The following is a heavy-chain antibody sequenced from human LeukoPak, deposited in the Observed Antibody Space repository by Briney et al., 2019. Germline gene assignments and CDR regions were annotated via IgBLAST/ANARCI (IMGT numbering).Heavy chain of an antibody. D-gene: IGHD5-24*01. V-gene: IGHV4-59*11. J-gene: IGHJ5*02. CDR3: ARVRVEMATYNWFDP. CDR2: IHYSGST. Sequence: SETLSLTCTVSGGSISSHYWSWIRQPPGKGLEWIGYIHYSGSTNYNPSLKSRVTISVDTSKNQFSLKLSSVTAADTAVYYCARVRVEMATYNWFDPWGQGTLVTVSS. CDR1: GGSISSHY.